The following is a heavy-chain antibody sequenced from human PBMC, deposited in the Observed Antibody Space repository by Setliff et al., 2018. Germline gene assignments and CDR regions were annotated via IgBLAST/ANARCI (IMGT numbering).Heavy chain of an antibody. V-gene: IGHV4-61*09. Sequence: PSETLSLTCSVSGASISSGNDFWNWIRQPAGKGLEWIGHIYSSGSTNYNPSLKSRVTISVDRSKNQFSLKLSSVIAADTAVYYCARDLYSSSSGGFYYYYYYMGVWGKGTTVTVSS. J-gene: IGHJ6*03. CDR3: ARDLYSSSSGGFYYYYYYMGV. D-gene: IGHD6-6*01. CDR2: IYSSGST. CDR1: GASISSGNDF.